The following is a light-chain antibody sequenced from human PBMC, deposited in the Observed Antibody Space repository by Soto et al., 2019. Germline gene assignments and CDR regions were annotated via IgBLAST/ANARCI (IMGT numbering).Light chain of an antibody. CDR3: QTWGTGILV. Sequence: QPVLTQSPSASASLGASVKLTCTLSSRHSSYAIAWHQQQPEKGPRYLMKLNSDGRQTKGDGIPDRFSGSSSGTERYLTISSLQSEDEADYYCQTWGTGILVFGGGTKVTVL. CDR1: SRHSSYA. J-gene: IGLJ2*01. CDR2: LNSDGRQ. V-gene: IGLV4-69*01.